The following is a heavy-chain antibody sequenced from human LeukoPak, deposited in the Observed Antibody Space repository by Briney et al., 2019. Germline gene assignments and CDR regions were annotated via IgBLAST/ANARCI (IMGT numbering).Heavy chain of an antibody. D-gene: IGHD3-22*01. CDR2: ISYDGSNK. V-gene: IGHV3-30-3*01. J-gene: IGHJ4*02. CDR1: GFTFRSYA. CDR3: ARRGDDSTSYYYFDY. Sequence: GRSLRLSCAASGFTFRSYAMHWVRQAPGKGLEWVAVISYDGSNKYYADSVKGRFPISRDSSKNTLYLQMNSLRAEDTAVYYCARRGDDSTSYYYFDYWGQGTLVTVSS.